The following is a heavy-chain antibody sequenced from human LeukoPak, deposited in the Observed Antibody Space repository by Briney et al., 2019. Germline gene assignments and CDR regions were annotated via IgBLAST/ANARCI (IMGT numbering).Heavy chain of an antibody. CDR1: GYTLTELS. D-gene: IGHD3-22*01. V-gene: IGHV3-23*01. J-gene: IGHJ4*02. CDR3: AKDADISVELVVITSFDS. CDR2: ISGSGNRA. Sequence: ASVKVSCKVSGYTLTELSMHWVRQAPGKGLEWVSAISGSGNRAYHADSVKGRFTISRDNSKNMLYLQMNSLRAEDTALYYCAKDADISVELVVITSFDSWGQGTLVTVSS.